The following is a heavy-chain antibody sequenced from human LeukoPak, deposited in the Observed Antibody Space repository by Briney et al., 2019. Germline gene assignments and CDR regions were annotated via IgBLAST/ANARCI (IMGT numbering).Heavy chain of an antibody. CDR1: DFAFSNYA. CDR2: IKGDGSST. J-gene: IGHJ4*02. CDR3: ARDGYSFGHDFDY. D-gene: IGHD5-18*01. V-gene: IGHV3-74*01. Sequence: GGSLRLSCETSDFAFSNYAMSWVRHTPGKGLVWVSRIKGDGSSTSYADSVKGRFTISRDNAKNTLYLQMNSLRAEDTAVYYCARDGYSFGHDFDYWGQGTLVTVSS.